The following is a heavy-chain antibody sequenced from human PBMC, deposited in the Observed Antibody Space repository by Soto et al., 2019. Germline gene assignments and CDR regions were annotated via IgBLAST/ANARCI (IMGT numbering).Heavy chain of an antibody. CDR3: ARDPGERDTAMVTAAFDI. CDR1: GYTFTSYG. V-gene: IGHV1-18*01. Sequence: ASVKVSCKASGYTFTSYGISWVRQAPGQGLEWMGWISAYNGNTNYAQKLQGRVTMTTDTSTSTAYMELRSLRSDDTAVYYCARDPGERDTAMVTAAFDIWGQGTMVTVSS. J-gene: IGHJ3*02. CDR2: ISAYNGNT. D-gene: IGHD5-18*01.